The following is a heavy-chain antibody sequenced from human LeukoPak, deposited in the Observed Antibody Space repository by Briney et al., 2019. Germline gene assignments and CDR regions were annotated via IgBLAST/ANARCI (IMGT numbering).Heavy chain of an antibody. CDR3: ARLYSTGPFDY. CDR1: GGSISSRNW. J-gene: IGHJ4*02. CDR2: IYRSGST. V-gene: IGHV4-4*02. Sequence: PSETLSLTCAVSGGSISSRNWWSWVRQPPGKGLEWIGEIYRSGSTNYNPSLKTRVTISVDKSKNQFSLKLSSVTAADTAVYYCARLYSTGPFDYWGQGTLVTVSS. D-gene: IGHD6-25*01.